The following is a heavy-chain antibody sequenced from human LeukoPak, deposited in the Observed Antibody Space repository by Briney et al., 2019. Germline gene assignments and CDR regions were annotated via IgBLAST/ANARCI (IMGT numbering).Heavy chain of an antibody. J-gene: IGHJ4*02. D-gene: IGHD1-26*01. Sequence: GGSLRLSCTASGFTFSTYTMNWVRQAPGKGLEWVSSISSSSYYIYYADSVKGRFTISRDNAKNSLFLQMNSLGAEDTAVYYCGAAYSGSSPFDYWGQGTLVTASS. V-gene: IGHV3-21*01. CDR3: GAAYSGSSPFDY. CDR1: GFTFSTYT. CDR2: ISSSSYYI.